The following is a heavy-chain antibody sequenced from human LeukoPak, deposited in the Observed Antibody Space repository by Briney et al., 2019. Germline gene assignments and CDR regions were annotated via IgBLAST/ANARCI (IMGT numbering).Heavy chain of an antibody. CDR1: GDSISSYY. V-gene: IGHV4-59*01. CDR3: ARVYSSSWYWFDP. J-gene: IGHJ5*02. CDR2: NYYSGST. D-gene: IGHD6-13*01. Sequence: SETLSLTCTVSGDSISSYYWSWIRQPPGKGLEWIGYNYYSGSTNYNPSLKSRVTISVDTSKNQFSLKLSSVTAADTAVYYCARVYSSSWYWFDPWGQGTLVTVSS.